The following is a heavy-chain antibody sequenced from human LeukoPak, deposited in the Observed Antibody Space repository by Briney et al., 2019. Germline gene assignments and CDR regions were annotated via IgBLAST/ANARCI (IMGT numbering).Heavy chain of an antibody. V-gene: IGHV3-48*02. CDR3: ARDALHTAHFDY. J-gene: IGHJ4*02. CDR1: GFTFSSYT. CDR2: VSASSDI. D-gene: IGHD5-18*01. Sequence: PGGSLRLSCAASGFTFSSYTMNWVRQAPGKGLQWVSTVSASSDIHYSDSVKGRFTISRDNVRNSLYLQMKSLRDEDTAVYYCARDALHTAHFDYWGQGTLVTVSS.